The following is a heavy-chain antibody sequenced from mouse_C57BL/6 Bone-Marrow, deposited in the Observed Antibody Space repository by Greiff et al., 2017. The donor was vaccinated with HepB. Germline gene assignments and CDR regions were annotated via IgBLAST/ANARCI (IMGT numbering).Heavy chain of an antibody. J-gene: IGHJ3*01. CDR1: GYTFTSYW. V-gene: IGHV1-64*01. CDR2: IHPNSGST. D-gene: IGHD1-1*01. Sequence: VQLQQPGAELVKPGASVKLSCKASGYTFTSYWLHWVKQRPGQGLEWIGMIHPNSGSTNYNEKFKSKATLTVDKSSSTAYMQLSSLTSEDSAVYYCARPYYDGSSYQVAYWGQGTLGTVSA. CDR3: ARPYYDGSSYQVAY.